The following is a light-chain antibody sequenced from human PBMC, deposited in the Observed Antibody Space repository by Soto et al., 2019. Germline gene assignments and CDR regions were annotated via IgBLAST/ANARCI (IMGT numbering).Light chain of an antibody. Sequence: DIQMTQSPSTLSGSVGDRVIITFRASQTVERWMAWYQQKPGKAPKLLISDVSTLERGVPSRFSGSGSATEFTLTISGLQPDDFATYYCQQYKDYVYTFGQGTKVDI. CDR1: QTVERW. J-gene: IGKJ2*01. CDR2: DVS. V-gene: IGKV1-5*01. CDR3: QQYKDYVYT.